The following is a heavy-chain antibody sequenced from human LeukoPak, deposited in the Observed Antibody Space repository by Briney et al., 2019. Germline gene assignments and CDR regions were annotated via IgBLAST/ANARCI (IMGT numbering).Heavy chain of an antibody. CDR2: IYYSGST. Sequence: SETLSLTRTVSGGSISSYYWSWIRQPPGKGLEWIGYIYYSGSTNYNPSLKSRVTISVDTSKNQFSLKLSSVTAADTAVYYCARVGSSILTGPSYYYGMDVWGQGTTVTVSS. V-gene: IGHV4-59*01. CDR1: GGSISSYY. J-gene: IGHJ6*02. CDR3: ARVGSSILTGPSYYYGMDV. D-gene: IGHD3-9*01.